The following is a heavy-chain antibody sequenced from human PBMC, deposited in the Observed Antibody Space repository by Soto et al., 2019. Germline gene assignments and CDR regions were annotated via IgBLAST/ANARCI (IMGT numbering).Heavy chain of an antibody. CDR1: GFTVSSNY. J-gene: IGHJ6*02. CDR3: ARPYDYTFPSAMDV. V-gene: IGHV3-53*02. D-gene: IGHD4-4*01. Sequence: EVQLVETGGGLIQPGGSLRLSCAASGFTVSSNYMSWVRQAPGKGLEWVSILYRGGTTYYADSVKGRFTISRYNSKNTLYLQMNCLSAEDTAVYYCARPYDYTFPSAMDVWGQGTTVTVSS. CDR2: LYRGGTT.